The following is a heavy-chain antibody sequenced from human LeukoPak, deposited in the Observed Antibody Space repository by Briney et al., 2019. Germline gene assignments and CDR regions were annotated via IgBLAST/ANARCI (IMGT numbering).Heavy chain of an antibody. Sequence: SETLSLTCTVSGGSISSYYWSWIRQPPGKGLEWIGYIYYSGSTNYNPSPKSRVTISVDTSKNQFSLKLSSVTAADTAVYYCARAPYHYDILTGGEYYYYMDVWGKGTTVTVSS. CDR2: IYYSGST. V-gene: IGHV4-59*01. D-gene: IGHD3-9*01. CDR1: GGSISSYY. J-gene: IGHJ6*03. CDR3: ARAPYHYDILTGGEYYYYMDV.